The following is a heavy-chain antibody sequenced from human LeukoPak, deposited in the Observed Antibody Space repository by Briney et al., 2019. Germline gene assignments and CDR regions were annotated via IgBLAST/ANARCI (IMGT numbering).Heavy chain of an antibody. Sequence: GGSLRLSCAASGFTFDSHYMTWVRQAPGKGLEWVANIKQDGSVKNYVDSVKGRFTISRDNANNSLYLQMDSLRAEDTAVYYCARALYNHGWFPDYFDYWGQGTLVTVSS. J-gene: IGHJ4*02. CDR1: GFTFDSHY. D-gene: IGHD6-19*01. V-gene: IGHV3-7*01. CDR2: IKQDGSVK. CDR3: ARALYNHGWFPDYFDY.